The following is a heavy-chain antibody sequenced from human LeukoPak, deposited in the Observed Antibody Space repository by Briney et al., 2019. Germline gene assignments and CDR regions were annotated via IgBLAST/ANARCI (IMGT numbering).Heavy chain of an antibody. CDR2: IIPIFGTA. D-gene: IGHD3-22*01. J-gene: IGHJ4*02. Sequence: SVKVSCKASGGTFSSYAISWVRQAPGQGLEWMGRIIPIFGTANYAQKFQGRATITTDESTSTAYMELSSLRSEDTAVYYCARDGKYYYDSSGYSSIDYWGQGTLVTVSS. CDR1: GGTFSSYA. CDR3: ARDGKYYYDSSGYSSIDY. V-gene: IGHV1-69*05.